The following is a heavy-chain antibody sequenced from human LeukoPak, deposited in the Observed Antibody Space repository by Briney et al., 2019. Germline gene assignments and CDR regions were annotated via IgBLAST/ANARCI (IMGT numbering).Heavy chain of an antibody. Sequence: PGGSLRLSCAASGFTFSSYAMHWVRQAPGKGLEWVAVISYNGSNKYYADSVKGRFTISRDNSKNTLYLQMNSLRAEDTAVYYCARGGGVTGEYYYYYYMDVWGKGTTVTVSS. V-gene: IGHV3-30-3*01. CDR2: ISYNGSNK. CDR1: GFTFSSYA. D-gene: IGHD1-14*01. J-gene: IGHJ6*03. CDR3: ARGGGVTGEYYYYYYMDV.